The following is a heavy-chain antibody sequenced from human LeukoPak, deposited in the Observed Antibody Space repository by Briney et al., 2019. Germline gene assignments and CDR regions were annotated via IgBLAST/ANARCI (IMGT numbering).Heavy chain of an antibody. D-gene: IGHD4-17*01. CDR1: GGSVSSGGYY. CDR2: IYYSGST. V-gene: IGHV4-31*03. J-gene: IGHJ4*02. CDR3: ARSAQTVTTFPLDY. Sequence: SQTLSLTCTVSGGSVSSGGYYWSWIRQHPGQGLEWIGYIYYSGSTYYNPSLQSRVTISVDTSKNQFSPKLSSVTAADTAVYYCARSAQTVTTFPLDYWGQGTLVTVSS.